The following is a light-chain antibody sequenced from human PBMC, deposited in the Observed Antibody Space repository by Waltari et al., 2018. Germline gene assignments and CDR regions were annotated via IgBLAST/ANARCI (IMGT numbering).Light chain of an antibody. Sequence: VLTQSPGTLSLSPGERATLSCRASQSISKYLVWYQQRPGHAPRLRIYAASTRATGIPDRFSVSGFGTDFTLTISRLEPEDFAMYYCQNHERLPATFGQGTKVEIK. V-gene: IGKV3-20*01. CDR2: AAS. J-gene: IGKJ1*01. CDR1: QSISKY. CDR3: QNHERLPAT.